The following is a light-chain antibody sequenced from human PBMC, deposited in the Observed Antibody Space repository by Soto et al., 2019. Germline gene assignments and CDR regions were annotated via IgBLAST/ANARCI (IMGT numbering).Light chain of an antibody. CDR3: QQRYNWPPIT. J-gene: IGKJ5*01. CDR2: GAS. Sequence: EVVLTQSPATLSLSPGDRAALSCKASQSVHTFLAWYQQKPGQAPRLLIYGASNRAAGIPDRFSGSGSGTDFTLTIDSLQPEDFAVYYCQQRYNWPPITFGQGTRLDIK. CDR1: QSVHTF. V-gene: IGKV3-11*01.